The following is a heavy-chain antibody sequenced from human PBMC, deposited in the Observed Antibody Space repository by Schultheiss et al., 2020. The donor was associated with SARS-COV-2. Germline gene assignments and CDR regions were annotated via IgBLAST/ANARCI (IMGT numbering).Heavy chain of an antibody. CDR2: IYHGGRT. Sequence: SETLSLTCAVSGDSINIADYTWTWIRQPPGKGLEWVGYIYHGGRTYYNPSLKSRLTISVDTSNNQFSLKLSSVTAADTAVYYCARGVGIQLWLGPFDPWGQGTLVTVSS. CDR3: ARGVGIQLWLGPFDP. D-gene: IGHD5-18*01. J-gene: IGHJ5*02. CDR1: GDSINIADYT. V-gene: IGHV4-30-2*01.